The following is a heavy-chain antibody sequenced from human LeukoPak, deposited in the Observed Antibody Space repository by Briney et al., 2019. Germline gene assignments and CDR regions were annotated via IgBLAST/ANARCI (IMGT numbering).Heavy chain of an antibody. D-gene: IGHD1-26*01. V-gene: IGHV4-30-2*01. CDR3: AREEGIVGATIPDY. Sequence: SQTLSLTCTVSGGSISSGGYYWSWLRQPPGKGLKWIGYIYHSGSTYYNPSLKSRVTISVDRSKNQFSLKLSSVTAADTAVYYCAREEGIVGATIPDYWGQGTLVTVSS. J-gene: IGHJ4*02. CDR1: GGSISSGGYY. CDR2: IYHSGST.